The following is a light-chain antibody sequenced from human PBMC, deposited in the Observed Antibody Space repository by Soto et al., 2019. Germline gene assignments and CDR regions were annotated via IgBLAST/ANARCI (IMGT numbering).Light chain of an antibody. Sequence: DIVMTQSPATLSVSPGERATLSCRASQSVSNNLAWYQQKVGQAPRLLIYDAFTRAAGIPARFSGSGSGTEFTLTISSLQSEDFALYDCQQYNNWPYTFGQGTKLDIK. CDR3: QQYNNWPYT. CDR1: QSVSNN. V-gene: IGKV3-15*01. J-gene: IGKJ2*01. CDR2: DAF.